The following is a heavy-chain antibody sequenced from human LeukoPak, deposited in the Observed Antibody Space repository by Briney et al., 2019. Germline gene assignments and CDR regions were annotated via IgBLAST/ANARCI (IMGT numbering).Heavy chain of an antibody. CDR3: ARDPTLGHPDYFDL. V-gene: IGHV3-30*19. CDR2: IAHDHSQI. J-gene: IGHJ4*02. D-gene: IGHD1-1*01. CDR1: GFTFSSYG. Sequence: PGRSLRLSCAASGFTFSSYGMHWVRQAPGKGLEWVAVIAHDHSQIYYADSVQGRFTISRDNSMNMLYLQMNSLRVEDTAVYFCARDPTLGHPDYFDLGGQGTLVTVSS.